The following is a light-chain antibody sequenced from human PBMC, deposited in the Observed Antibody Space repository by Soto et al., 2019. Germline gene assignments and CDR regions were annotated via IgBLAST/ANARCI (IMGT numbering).Light chain of an antibody. CDR3: QQYGSSPPT. Sequence: EIVLIQSPGTLPLSPGERATLSCRASQSISNNYLAWYQQKPGQAPRLLIYAASSRATGIPDRFSGSGSGTDFTLTISRLEPEDFAVYSCQQYGSSPPTFGQGTKVEIK. CDR2: AAS. J-gene: IGKJ1*01. CDR1: QSISNNY. V-gene: IGKV3-20*01.